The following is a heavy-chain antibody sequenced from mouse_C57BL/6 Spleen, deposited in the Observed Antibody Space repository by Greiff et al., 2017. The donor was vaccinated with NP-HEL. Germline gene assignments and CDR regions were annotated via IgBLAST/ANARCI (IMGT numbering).Heavy chain of an antibody. V-gene: IGHV1-5*01. D-gene: IGHD4-1*01. CDR1: GYTFTSYW. Sequence: EVQLQQSGTVLARPGASVKMSCKTSGYTFTSYWMHWVKQRPGQGLEWIGAIYPGNSDTSYNQKFKGKAKLTAVTSASTAYMELSSLTNEDSAVYYCTRDWDGDYYAMDYWGQGTSGTVSS. J-gene: IGHJ4*01. CDR3: TRDWDGDYYAMDY. CDR2: IYPGNSDT.